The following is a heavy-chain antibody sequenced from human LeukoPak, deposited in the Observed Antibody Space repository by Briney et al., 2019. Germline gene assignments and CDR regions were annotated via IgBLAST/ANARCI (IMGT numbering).Heavy chain of an antibody. CDR1: GFTFSSYS. V-gene: IGHV3-21*01. D-gene: IGHD1-26*01. J-gene: IGHJ3*02. CDR3: AREGESGKYSEDAFDI. CDR2: ISSSSSYI. Sequence: GGSLRLSCAASGFTFSSYSMNWVRQAPGKGLEWVSSISSSSSYIYYADSVKGRFTISRDNAKNSLYLQMNSLRAEDTAVYYCAREGESGKYSEDAFDIWGQGTMVTVSS.